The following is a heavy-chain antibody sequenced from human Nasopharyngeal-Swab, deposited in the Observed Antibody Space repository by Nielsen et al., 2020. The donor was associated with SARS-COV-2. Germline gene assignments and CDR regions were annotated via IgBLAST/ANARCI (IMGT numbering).Heavy chain of an antibody. Sequence: SGPTLVKPTQTLTLTCTFSGFSLSSSGMGVGVGWIRQSPGKALEWLALILWDDDKRYSRSLKSRLTITKDTSKNQVVLTMTNMDPVDTATYYCAHVIYDTGFDIWGQGIMVTVSS. D-gene: IGHD3-16*01. V-gene: IGHV2-5*02. CDR2: ILWDDDK. J-gene: IGHJ3*02. CDR1: GFSLSSSGMGVG. CDR3: AHVIYDTGFDI.